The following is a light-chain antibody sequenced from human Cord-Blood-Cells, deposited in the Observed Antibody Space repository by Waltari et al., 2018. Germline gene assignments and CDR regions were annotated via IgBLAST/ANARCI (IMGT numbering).Light chain of an antibody. Sequence: SALTQPASVSGSPGQSITIPCTGTTSVVRCYHLVSWYQQHPGQAPQPMIFEGSKRPSVVSNRFSGSKSGNTAYLTISGPQAEDEADYYGCSYAGSSTVVFGGGTKLTVL. V-gene: IGLV2-23*01. J-gene: IGLJ2*01. CDR1: TSVVRCYHL. CDR3: CSYAGSSTVV. CDR2: EGS.